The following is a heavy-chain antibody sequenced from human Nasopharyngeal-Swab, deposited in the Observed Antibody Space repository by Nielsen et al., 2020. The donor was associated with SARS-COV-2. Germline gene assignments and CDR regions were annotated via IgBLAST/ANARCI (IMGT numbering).Heavy chain of an antibody. V-gene: IGHV3-7*01. J-gene: IGHJ4*02. CDR3: AGAESTYYDFWSGYYFFDY. Sequence: GGSLRLSCAASGFTFSSYWMSWVRQAPGKGLEWVANIKQDGSEKYYVDSVKGRFTISRDNAKNSLYLQMNSLRAEDTAVYYCAGAESTYYDFWSGYYFFDYWGQGTLVTVSS. CDR2: IKQDGSEK. D-gene: IGHD3-3*01. CDR1: GFTFSSYW.